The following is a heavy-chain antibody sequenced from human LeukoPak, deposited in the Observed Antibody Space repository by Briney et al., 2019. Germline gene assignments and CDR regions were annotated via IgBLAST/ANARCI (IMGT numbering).Heavy chain of an antibody. CDR3: ARVHIVVVPAAIRSLDP. Sequence: SETLSLTCAVYGGSFSGYYWSWIRQPPGKGLEWIGEINHSGSTNYNPSLKSRVTISVDTSKNQFSLKLSSVTAADTAVYYRARVHIVVVPAAIRSLDPWGQGTLVTVSS. CDR1: GGSFSGYY. D-gene: IGHD2-2*02. V-gene: IGHV4-34*01. J-gene: IGHJ5*02. CDR2: INHSGST.